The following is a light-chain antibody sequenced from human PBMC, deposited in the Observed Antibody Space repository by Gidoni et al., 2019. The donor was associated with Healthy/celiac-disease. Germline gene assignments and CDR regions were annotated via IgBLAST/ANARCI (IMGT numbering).Light chain of an antibody. J-gene: IGKJ4*01. CDR2: GAS. V-gene: IGKV3-15*01. CDR1: QSVSSN. Sequence: EIVMTQSPATLSVSPGDRATLSCRASQSVSSNLAWYQQKPGQAPRLLIYGASTRATGLPARFSGSGSGTEFTLTISSLQSEDFAVDYCQQYNNWPPLTFGGGTKVEIK. CDR3: QQYNNWPPLT.